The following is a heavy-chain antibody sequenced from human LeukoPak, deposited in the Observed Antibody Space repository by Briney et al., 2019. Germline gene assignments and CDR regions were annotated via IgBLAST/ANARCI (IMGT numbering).Heavy chain of an antibody. Sequence: GASVKVSCKASGYNFIVYYIHWLRQAPGHGLEWMGWIDPRTGDTHYAQQFRDRLTLTRDASSSTAYMDLSRLTSDDTAIYFCAKDWEMRYWQGGFDYWGQGTLVTVSS. CDR3: AKDWEMRYWQGGFDY. CDR1: GYNFIVYY. D-gene: IGHD2-15*01. V-gene: IGHV1-2*02. CDR2: IDPRTGDT. J-gene: IGHJ4*02.